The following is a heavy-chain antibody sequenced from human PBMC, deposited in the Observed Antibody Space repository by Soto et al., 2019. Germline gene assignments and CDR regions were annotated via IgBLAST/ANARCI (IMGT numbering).Heavy chain of an antibody. CDR3: AKAATTVVTPFN. J-gene: IGHJ4*02. D-gene: IGHD4-17*01. CDR2: IWYDGSNK. CDR1: GFTFRSYG. V-gene: IGHV3-30*02. Sequence: PGGSLRLFCAASGFTFRSYGMHWVRQASGKGLEWVSIIWYDGSNKYYADSVKGRFTISRDNSKNTLYLQMNNLRAEDTAVYYCAKAATTVVTPFNWGQGTLVTV.